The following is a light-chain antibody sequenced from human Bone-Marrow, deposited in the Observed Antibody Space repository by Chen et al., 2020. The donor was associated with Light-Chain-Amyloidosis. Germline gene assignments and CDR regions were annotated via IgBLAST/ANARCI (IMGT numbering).Light chain of an antibody. CDR2: DAS. J-gene: IGKJ4*01. CDR1: QSVSSY. V-gene: IGKV3-11*01. CDR3: QQRSNWPLT. Sequence: EIVLPQSPATLSLSPGERATLPCRASQSVSSYLAWYQQKPGQAPRLLIYDASNRATGIPARFSGSGSGTDFTLTISSLEPEDFAVYYCQQRSNWPLTFGVGTKVEIK.